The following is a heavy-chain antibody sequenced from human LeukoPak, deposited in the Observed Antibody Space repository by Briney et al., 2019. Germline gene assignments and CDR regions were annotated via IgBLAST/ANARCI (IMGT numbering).Heavy chain of an antibody. D-gene: IGHD3-10*01. CDR1: GFPFSSYA. Sequence: GGSLRLSCAASGFPFSSYAMSWVRQAPGKGLEWVSAISGSGGSTYYADSVKGRFTISRDNSKNTLYLQMNSLRAEDTAVYYCASHVLLWFGELFNYFDYWGQGTLVTVSS. CDR3: ASHVLLWFGELFNYFDY. CDR2: ISGSGGST. J-gene: IGHJ4*02. V-gene: IGHV3-23*01.